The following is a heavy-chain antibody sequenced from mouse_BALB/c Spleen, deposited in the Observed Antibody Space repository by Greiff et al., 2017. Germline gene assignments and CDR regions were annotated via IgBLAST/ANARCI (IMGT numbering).Heavy chain of an antibody. V-gene: IGHV1-80*01. CDR3: ARLYGNSLDY. Sequence: VQLQESGAELVRPGSSVKISCKASGYAFSSYWMNWVKQRPGQGLEWIGQIYPGDGDTNYNGKFKGKATLTADKSSSTAYMQLSSLTSEDSAVYFCARLYGNSLDYWGQGTTLTVSS. CDR1: GYAFSSYW. CDR2: IYPGDGDT. J-gene: IGHJ2*01. D-gene: IGHD2-1*01.